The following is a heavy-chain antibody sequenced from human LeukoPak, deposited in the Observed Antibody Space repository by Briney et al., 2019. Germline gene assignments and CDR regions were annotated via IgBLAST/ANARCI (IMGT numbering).Heavy chain of an antibody. J-gene: IGHJ5*02. CDR1: GFTFSSYA. Sequence: PGGSLRLSCAASGFTFSSYAMSWVRQAPGKGLEWVSAISGSGGSTYYADSVKGRFTISRDNSKNTVYLQMNSLRGEDAAMYYCVRSSSWTGLLDQWGQGTLVTVSS. D-gene: IGHD3/OR15-3a*01. CDR2: ISGSGGST. V-gene: IGHV3-23*01. CDR3: VRSSSWTGLLDQ.